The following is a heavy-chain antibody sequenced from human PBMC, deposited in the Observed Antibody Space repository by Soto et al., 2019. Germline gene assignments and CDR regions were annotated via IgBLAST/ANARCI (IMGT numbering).Heavy chain of an antibody. CDR2: ISATGGGT. CDR1: GFKFSNYA. D-gene: IGHD1-26*01. Sequence: GGSLRLSCAASGFKFSNYAMSWVRQAPGKGLEWVSLISATGGGTYYADSVKGRFTISRDNSHNTLYLQVHSLTAEDTAVYYCAKDRRAGRISAFYFDFWGQGAQVTVSS. V-gene: IGHV3-23*01. CDR3: AKDRRAGRISAFYFDF. J-gene: IGHJ4*02.